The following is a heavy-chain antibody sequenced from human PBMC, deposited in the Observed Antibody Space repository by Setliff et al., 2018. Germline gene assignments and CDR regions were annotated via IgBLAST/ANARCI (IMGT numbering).Heavy chain of an antibody. CDR3: ARIAGTVAN. V-gene: IGHV3-23*01. Sequence: GGSLRLSCAASGFSFSSYAMSWVRQAPGKGLEWVSTTSGGGGFSTYYADSVKGRFTLSRDNAKNSLYLQMNSLRAEDTAVYYCARIAGTVANWGQGTLVTVSS. D-gene: IGHD1-20*01. CDR2: TSGGGGFST. J-gene: IGHJ4*02. CDR1: GFSFSSYA.